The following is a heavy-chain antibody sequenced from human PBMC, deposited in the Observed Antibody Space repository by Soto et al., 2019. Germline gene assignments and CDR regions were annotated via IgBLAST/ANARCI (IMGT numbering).Heavy chain of an antibody. J-gene: IGHJ4*02. CDR2: ISPMFGAA. Sequence: QVQLVQSGAEMKKPGSSVKVSCQSSGGTFNTYAMNWVRQAPGQGPEWMGYISPMFGAANYAPKFQSRVTIPADESTGTSYMQLSSLTSEDTALYFCAREVQVHTPAFVYWGQGTLVTVSS. CDR3: AREVQVHTPAFVY. CDR1: GGTFNTYA. V-gene: IGHV1-69*19. D-gene: IGHD3-10*01.